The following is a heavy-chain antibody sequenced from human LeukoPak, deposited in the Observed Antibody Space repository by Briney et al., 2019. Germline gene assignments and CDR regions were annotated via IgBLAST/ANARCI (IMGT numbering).Heavy chain of an antibody. D-gene: IGHD3-22*01. CDR1: GGSLNNYY. Sequence: KASETLSLTCTVSGGSLNNYYWSWIRQPPGKGLECIGYIFYTGSTNYNSSLESRVTISVDKSKNQFSLRLSSVTAADTAVYYCARGRRYYDSSGRYFDFWGQGTLVTVSP. CDR2: IFYTGST. J-gene: IGHJ4*02. V-gene: IGHV4-59*08. CDR3: ARGRRYYDSSGRYFDF.